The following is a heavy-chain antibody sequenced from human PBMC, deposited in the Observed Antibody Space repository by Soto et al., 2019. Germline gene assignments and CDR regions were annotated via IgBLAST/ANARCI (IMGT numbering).Heavy chain of an antibody. CDR2: IYYSGST. J-gene: IGHJ4*02. CDR3: ARVLSGSFVDY. Sequence: QLQLQESGPGLVKPSETLSLTCTVSGASISSSTYYWAWIRQPPGKGLEWSGSIYYSGSTYYNPSLKGRLTISVDTSRNQFSLKLTSVTAADTAVYYCARVLSGSFVDYRGQGTLVTVSS. CDR1: GASISSSTYY. D-gene: IGHD1-26*01. V-gene: IGHV4-39*01.